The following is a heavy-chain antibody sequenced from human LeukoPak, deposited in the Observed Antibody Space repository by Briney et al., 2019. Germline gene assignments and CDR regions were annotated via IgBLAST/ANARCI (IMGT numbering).Heavy chain of an antibody. J-gene: IGHJ4*02. Sequence: PGGSLRLSCAASGFTFSSYAMSWVRQAPGKGLEWVSGISGSGGRTYYADSVKGRFTISRDNSKNTLYLQMNSLRAEDTAVYYCARDLPYDSSGTFDYWGQGTLVTVSS. D-gene: IGHD3-22*01. CDR2: ISGSGGRT. CDR1: GFTFSSYA. CDR3: ARDLPYDSSGTFDY. V-gene: IGHV3-23*01.